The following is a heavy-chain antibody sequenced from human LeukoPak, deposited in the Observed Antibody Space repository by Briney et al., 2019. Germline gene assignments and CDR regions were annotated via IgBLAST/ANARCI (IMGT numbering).Heavy chain of an antibody. CDR1: GFTITNHW. V-gene: IGHV3-7*01. Sequence: GGSLRLSCAVSGFTITNHWMSWVRQAPGKGLEWLANIKQDGSEKYYVDSVKGRFTISRDNAKNSLYLQMNSLRAEDTAVYYCARHNYDFWSVYMDVWGKGTTVTVSS. D-gene: IGHD3-3*01. J-gene: IGHJ6*03. CDR3: ARHNYDFWSVYMDV. CDR2: IKQDGSEK.